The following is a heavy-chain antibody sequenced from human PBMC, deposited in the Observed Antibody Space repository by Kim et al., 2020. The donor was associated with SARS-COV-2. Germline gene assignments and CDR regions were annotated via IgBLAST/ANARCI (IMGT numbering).Heavy chain of an antibody. D-gene: IGHD5-18*01. CDR2: ISYDGSNK. J-gene: IGHJ3*02. CDR3: ARENFMVKGGAEGFDI. V-gene: IGHV3-30-3*01. CDR1: GFTFSSYA. Sequence: GGSLRLSCAASGFTFSSYAMHWVRQAPGKGLEWVAVISYDGSNKYYADSVKGRFTISRDNSKNTLYLQMNSLRAEDTAVYYCARENFMVKGGAEGFDIWGEGTMVTVS.